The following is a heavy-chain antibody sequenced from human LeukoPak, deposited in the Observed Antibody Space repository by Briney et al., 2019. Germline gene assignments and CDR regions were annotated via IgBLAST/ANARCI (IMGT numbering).Heavy chain of an antibody. CDR2: ISSSSSYI. D-gene: IGHD2-8*02. CDR1: GITFNSYT. Sequence: KPGGSLRLSCAASGITFNSYTMNWVRQAPGKGLEWVSSISSSSSYIYYAASVKGRFTISRDNAKKSLFLQMNSLRADDTAVYYCARRTGSQAFDYWGQGTLVTVSS. CDR3: ARRTGSQAFDY. J-gene: IGHJ4*02. V-gene: IGHV3-21*01.